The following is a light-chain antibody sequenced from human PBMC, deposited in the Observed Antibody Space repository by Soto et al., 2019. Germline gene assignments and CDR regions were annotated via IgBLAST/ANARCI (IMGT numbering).Light chain of an antibody. CDR1: RSFSNSF. V-gene: IGKV3-20*01. CDR3: LQYHSSPYS. CDR2: GAF. J-gene: IGKJ2*01. Sequence: EIVLTQSPGTLSLSPGETATLSCRASRSFSNSFLAWYQHKPGQAPRLLLYGAFNRATGVPDKFGGSGSGTDFTLTISRLEPEASAWFYCLQYHSSPYSLRQGTKLEI.